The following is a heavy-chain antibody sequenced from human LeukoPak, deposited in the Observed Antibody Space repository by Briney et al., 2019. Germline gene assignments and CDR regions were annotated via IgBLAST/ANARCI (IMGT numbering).Heavy chain of an antibody. J-gene: IGHJ4*02. Sequence: SETLSLTCTVSGGSISSYYWSWIRQPPGKGLEWIGYIYYSGSTNYNASLTNRVTISVDTSKNQFSLKLSSVTAADTAVYYCAREVGYCSGGSCYSYFDHGGQGTLVTVSS. V-gene: IGHV4-59*01. CDR3: AREVGYCSGGSCYSYFDH. CDR2: IYYSGST. CDR1: GGSISSYY. D-gene: IGHD2-15*01.